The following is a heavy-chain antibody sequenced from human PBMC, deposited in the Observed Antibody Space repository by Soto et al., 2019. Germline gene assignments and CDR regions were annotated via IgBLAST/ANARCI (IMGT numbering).Heavy chain of an antibody. D-gene: IGHD2-15*01. CDR2: IYHSGTL. J-gene: IGHJ6*02. Sequence: TLSLTCAVSGGSVESSSCWSWVRQAPGKGLEWNGEIYHSGTLNYNPSLASRVSVSVDKSTNQFSPNLNSVTAADTPVYYCVRSVPASTWAYNGMDVWGQGTTVTVSS. CDR1: GGSVESSSC. CDR3: VRSVPASTWAYNGMDV. V-gene: IGHV4-4*02.